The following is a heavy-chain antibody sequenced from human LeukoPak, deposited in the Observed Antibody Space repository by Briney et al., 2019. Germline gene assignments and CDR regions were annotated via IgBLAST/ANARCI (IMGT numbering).Heavy chain of an antibody. Sequence: GGSLRLSCAASGFTFSSYAMSWVRQAPGKGLEWVSAITDSGGSTFYADSVKGRFTISRDNSKNTLYLQMNSLRAEDTAVYYCAKARFLEWLLFYFDYWGQGTLVTVSS. D-gene: IGHD3-3*01. J-gene: IGHJ4*02. CDR2: ITDSGGST. CDR1: GFTFSSYA. V-gene: IGHV3-23*01. CDR3: AKARFLEWLLFYFDY.